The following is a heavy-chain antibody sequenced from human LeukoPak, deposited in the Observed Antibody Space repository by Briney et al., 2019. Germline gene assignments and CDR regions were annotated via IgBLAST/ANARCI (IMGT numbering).Heavy chain of an antibody. CDR1: GYTFTSYG. J-gene: IGHJ4*02. D-gene: IGHD4-17*01. CDR2: ISAYNGNT. CDR3: AKSHDYGDYGEFDY. V-gene: IGHV1-18*01. Sequence: ASVKVSCKASGYTFTSYGISWVRQAPGQGLEWMGWISAYNGNTNYAQKLQGRVTMTTDTSTSTAYMELRSLRSDDTAVYYCAKSHDYGDYGEFDYWGQGTLVTVPS.